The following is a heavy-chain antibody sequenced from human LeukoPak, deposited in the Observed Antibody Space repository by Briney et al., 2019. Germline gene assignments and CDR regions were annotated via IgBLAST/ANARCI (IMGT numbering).Heavy chain of an antibody. V-gene: IGHV1-46*01. CDR2: INPSGGST. Sequence: ASVKVSCKASGYTFINYYMHWVRQAPGQGLEWMGRINPSGGSTSYAQKFQGRVTMTRDMSTSTVHMELSSLRSEDTAMYYCARDGRVAAAGTDYYYYFYMDVWGKGTTVTVSS. J-gene: IGHJ6*03. D-gene: IGHD6-13*01. CDR3: ARDGRVAAAGTDYYYYFYMDV. CDR1: GYTFINYY.